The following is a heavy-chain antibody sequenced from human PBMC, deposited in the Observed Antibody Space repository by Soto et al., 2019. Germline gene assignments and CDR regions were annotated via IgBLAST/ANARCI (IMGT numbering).Heavy chain of an antibody. V-gene: IGHV4-30-4*01. CDR1: GGSISSGDYY. J-gene: IGHJ6*02. CDR3: ARVSRDSSSRQGPYYYYYGMDV. D-gene: IGHD6-13*01. Sequence: SETLSLTCTVSGGSISSGDYYWSWIRQPPGKGLEWIGYIYYSGSTYYNPSLKSRVTISVDTSKNQFSLKLSSVTAADTAVYYCARVSRDSSSRQGPYYYYYGMDVWGQGTKVTVYS. CDR2: IYYSGST.